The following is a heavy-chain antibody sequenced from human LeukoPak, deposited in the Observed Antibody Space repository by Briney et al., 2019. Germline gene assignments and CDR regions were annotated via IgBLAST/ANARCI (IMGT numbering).Heavy chain of an antibody. CDR3: ARGGRKDYYGSGSYYPYYFDY. D-gene: IGHD3-10*01. CDR2: IYYSGST. CDR1: GGSISSYY. Sequence: SETLSLTCTVSGGSISSYYWSWIRQPPGKGLEWIGYIYYSGSTSYNPSLKSRVTISVDTSKNQFSLKLSSVTAADTAVYYCARGGRKDYYGSGSYYPYYFDYWGQGTLVTVSS. J-gene: IGHJ4*02. V-gene: IGHV4-59*01.